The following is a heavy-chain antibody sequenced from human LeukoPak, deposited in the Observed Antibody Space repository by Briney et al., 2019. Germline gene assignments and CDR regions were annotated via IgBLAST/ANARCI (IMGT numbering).Heavy chain of an antibody. CDR1: GFSFSGYW. J-gene: IGHJ4*02. CDR2: INQDGSAQ. D-gene: IGHD3-9*01. V-gene: IGHV3-7*01. CDR3: ARDSESWTETGPRFDY. Sequence: GGSLRLSCTASGFSFSGYWMSWVRQAPGKWLEWVANINQDGSAQYYVDSVKGQFTISRDNAKNSLYLQMNSLRVEDTAVYYCARDSESWTETGPRFDYWGQGTLVTVSS.